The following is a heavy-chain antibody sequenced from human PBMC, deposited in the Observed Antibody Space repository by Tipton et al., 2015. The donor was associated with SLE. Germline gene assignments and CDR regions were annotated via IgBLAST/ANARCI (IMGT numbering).Heavy chain of an antibody. Sequence: TLSLTCTVSGGSISSGSYYWSWIRQPAGKGLEWIGYIYTSGSTNYNPSLKSRVTISVDTSKNQFSLKLSSVTAADTAVYYCARDRALYSSSWYDAFDIWGQGTMVTVPS. V-gene: IGHV4-61*09. J-gene: IGHJ3*02. CDR1: GGSISSGSYY. CDR2: IYTSGST. D-gene: IGHD6-13*01. CDR3: ARDRALYSSSWYDAFDI.